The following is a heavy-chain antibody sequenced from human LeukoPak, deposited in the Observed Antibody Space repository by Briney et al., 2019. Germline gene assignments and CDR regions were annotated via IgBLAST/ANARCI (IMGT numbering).Heavy chain of an antibody. D-gene: IGHD7-27*01. CDR1: GFTFSTYA. V-gene: IGHV3-23*01. CDR2: ISGSGGST. CDR3: AKDRRNWGSRVDY. J-gene: IGHJ4*02. Sequence: HPGGSLRLSCAASGFTFSTYAMSWVRQAPGKGLEWVSAISGSGGSTYYADSVKGRFTISRDNSKNTLCLQINSLRAEDTAIYYCAKDRRNWGSRVDYWGQGTLVTVSS.